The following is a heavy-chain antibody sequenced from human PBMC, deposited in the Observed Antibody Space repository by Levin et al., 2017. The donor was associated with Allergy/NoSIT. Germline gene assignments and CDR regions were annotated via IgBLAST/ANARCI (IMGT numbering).Heavy chain of an antibody. CDR3: ASSGNSSGYSDAFDI. D-gene: IGHD3-22*01. CDR1: GYTFTGYY. Sequence: LVASVKVSCKASGYTFTGYYMHWVRQAPGQGLEWMGWINPNSGGTNYAQKFQGRVTMTRDTSISTAYMELSRLRSDDTAVYYCASSGNSSGYSDAFDIWGQGTMVTVSS. V-gene: IGHV1-2*03. J-gene: IGHJ3*02. CDR2: INPNSGGT.